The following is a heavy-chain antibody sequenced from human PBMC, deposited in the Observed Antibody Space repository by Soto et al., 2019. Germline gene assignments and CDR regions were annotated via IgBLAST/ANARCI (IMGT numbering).Heavy chain of an antibody. V-gene: IGHV4-30-4*01. CDR2: IYYSGST. D-gene: IGHD3-10*01. J-gene: IGHJ5*02. Sequence: SETLSLTCTVSGGSISSGDYYWSWIRQPPGKGLEWIGYIYYSGSTYYNPSLKSRVTISVDTSKNQFSLKLSSVTAADTAVYYCARDSSGYYGSGSYNWFDPWGQGTPVTVSS. CDR1: GGSISSGDYY. CDR3: ARDSSGYYGSGSYNWFDP.